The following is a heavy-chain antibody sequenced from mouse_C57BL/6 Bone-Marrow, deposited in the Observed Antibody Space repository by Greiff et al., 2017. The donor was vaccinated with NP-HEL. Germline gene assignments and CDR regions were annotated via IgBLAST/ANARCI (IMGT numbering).Heavy chain of an antibody. J-gene: IGHJ4*01. CDR2: INPYNGGT. CDR3: ARLAYYYGSSLWYAMDY. V-gene: IGHV1-19*01. CDR1: GYTFTDYY. Sequence: VQLQQSGPVLVKPGASVKMSCKASGYTFTDYYMNWVKQSHGKSLEWIGVINPYNGGTSYNQQFKGKATLTVDKSSSTAYMELNSLTSEDSAVYYCARLAYYYGSSLWYAMDYWGQGTSVTVSS. D-gene: IGHD1-1*01.